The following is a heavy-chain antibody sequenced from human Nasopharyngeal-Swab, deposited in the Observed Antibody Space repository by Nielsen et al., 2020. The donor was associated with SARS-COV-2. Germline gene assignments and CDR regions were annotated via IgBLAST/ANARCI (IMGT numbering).Heavy chain of an antibody. Sequence: GGSLRLSCAASGFTFSSYSMNWVRQAPGKGLEWVSSISSSSSYIYYADSVKGRFTISRDNAKNSLYLQMNSLRAEDTAVYYCASDYCSSTSCYFGVDYYYMDVWGKGTTVTVSS. CDR3: ASDYCSSTSCYFGVDYYYMDV. D-gene: IGHD2-2*01. J-gene: IGHJ6*03. CDR1: GFTFSSYS. V-gene: IGHV3-21*01. CDR2: ISSSSSYI.